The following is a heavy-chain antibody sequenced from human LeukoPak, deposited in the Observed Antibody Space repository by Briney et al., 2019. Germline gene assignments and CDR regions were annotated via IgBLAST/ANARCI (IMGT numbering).Heavy chain of an antibody. CDR2: IYTSGST. CDR1: RGSISSGSYY. J-gene: IGHJ5*02. V-gene: IGHV4-61*02. CDR3: ARGPHSSSLRNWFDP. D-gene: IGHD6-6*01. Sequence: SETLSLTCTVSRGSISSGSYYWSWIRQPAGKGLEWIGRIYTSGSTNYNPSLKSRVTISVDKSKNQFSLKLSSVTSADTAVYYCARGPHSSSLRNWFDPWGQGTLVTVSS.